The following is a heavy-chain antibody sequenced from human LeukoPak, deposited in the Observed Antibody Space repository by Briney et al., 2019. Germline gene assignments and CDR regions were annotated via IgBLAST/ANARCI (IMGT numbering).Heavy chain of an antibody. Sequence: GSLRLSCAASGFTFSTYYMAWVRQAPGKGLEWVANIRQDGSEKFYEDSVKGRFTISRDNGGNSLYLQMNSLRAEDTAVYYCAGGSGWLIDSWGRGTLVTVSS. D-gene: IGHD6-19*01. J-gene: IGHJ4*02. CDR1: GFTFSTYY. V-gene: IGHV3-7*05. CDR2: IRQDGSEK. CDR3: AGGSGWLIDS.